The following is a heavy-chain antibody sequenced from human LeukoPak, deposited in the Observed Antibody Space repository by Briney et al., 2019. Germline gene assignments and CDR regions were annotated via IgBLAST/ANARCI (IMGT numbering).Heavy chain of an antibody. CDR2: LGVSVSGYGGST. CDR3: AKDPNIRDYFDY. V-gene: IGHV3-23*01. D-gene: IGHD2/OR15-2a*01. J-gene: IGHJ4*02. Sequence: GGSLRLSCAASGFTFSRYAMSWVRQAPGRGLEWVSALGVSVSGYGGSTYYADSVKGRFTISRDNSKNTLYLQMNSLRAEDTAVYYCAKDPNIRDYFDYWGQGTLVTVSS. CDR1: GFTFSRYA.